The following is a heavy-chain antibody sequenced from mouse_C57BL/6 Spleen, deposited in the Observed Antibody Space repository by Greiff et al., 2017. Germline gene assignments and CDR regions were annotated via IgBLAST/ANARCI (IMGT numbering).Heavy chain of an antibody. V-gene: IGHV14-3*01. CDR1: GFNIKNTY. J-gene: IGHJ3*01. CDR2: NDPANGNT. Sequence: VQLKESVAELVRPGASVKLSCTASGFNIKNTYMHWVKQRPEQGLEWIGRNDPANGNTKYAPKFQGKATITADTSSNTAYLQLSSLTSEDTAIYYCAPIYYDYDGSPWFAYWGQGTLVTVSA. CDR3: APIYYDYDGSPWFAY. D-gene: IGHD2-4*01.